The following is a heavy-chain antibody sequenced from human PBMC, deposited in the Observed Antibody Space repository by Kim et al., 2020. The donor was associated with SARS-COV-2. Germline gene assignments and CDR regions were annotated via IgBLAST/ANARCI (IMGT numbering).Heavy chain of an antibody. J-gene: IGHJ3*02. CDR3: AKDMSVRFGELSADAFDI. V-gene: IGHV3-9*01. D-gene: IGHD3-10*01. CDR2: ISWNSGSI. Sequence: GGSLRLSCAASGFTFDDYAMHWVRQAPGKGLEWVSGISWNSGSIGYADSVKGRFTISRDNAKNSLYLQMNSLRAEDTALYYCAKDMSVRFGELSADAFDIWGQGTMVTVSS. CDR1: GFTFDDYA.